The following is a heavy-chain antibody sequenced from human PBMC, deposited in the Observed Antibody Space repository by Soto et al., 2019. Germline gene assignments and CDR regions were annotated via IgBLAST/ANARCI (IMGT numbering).Heavy chain of an antibody. CDR2: MNPNSGNT. CDR1: GYTFTSYD. V-gene: IGHV1-8*01. CDR3: ARGPTYYDILTGYPPGYMDV. D-gene: IGHD3-9*01. Sequence: ASVKVSCKASGYTFTSYDINWVRQATGQGLEWMGWMNPNSGNTGYAQKFQGRVTMTRNTSISTAYMELSSLRSEDTAVYYCARGPTYYDILTGYPPGYMDVWGKGTTVTVSS. J-gene: IGHJ6*03.